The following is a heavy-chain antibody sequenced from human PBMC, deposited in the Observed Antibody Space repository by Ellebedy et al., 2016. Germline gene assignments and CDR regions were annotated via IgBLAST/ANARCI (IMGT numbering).Heavy chain of an antibody. V-gene: IGHV3-30*18. Sequence: GGSLRLSXAASGFTFSSYGMHWVRQAPGKGLEWVAVISYDGSNKYYADSVKGRFTISRDNSKNTLYLQMNSLRAEDTAVYYCAKDWGPEGDYWGQGTLVTVSS. CDR1: GFTFSSYG. D-gene: IGHD3-16*01. CDR3: AKDWGPEGDY. J-gene: IGHJ4*02. CDR2: ISYDGSNK.